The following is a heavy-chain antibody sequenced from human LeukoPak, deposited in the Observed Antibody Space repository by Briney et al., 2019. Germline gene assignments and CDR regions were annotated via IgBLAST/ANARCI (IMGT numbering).Heavy chain of an antibody. V-gene: IGHV4-39*07. CDR2: IYHSGST. Sequence: SQTLSLTCTVSGGSISSGSYYWSWIRQPPGKGLEWIGSIYHSGSTFYNPSLKSRVTLSIDTSKNQFSLKLSSVTAADTAIYYCARDGWELRWSPNDGFDIWGQGTMVTVSS. CDR3: ARDGWELRWSPNDGFDI. D-gene: IGHD1-26*01. CDR1: GGSISSGSYY. J-gene: IGHJ3*02.